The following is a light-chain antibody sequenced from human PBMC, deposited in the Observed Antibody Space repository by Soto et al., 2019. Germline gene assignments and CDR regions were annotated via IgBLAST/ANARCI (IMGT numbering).Light chain of an antibody. CDR3: QSFDYRLSASYV. CDR2: DNT. Sequence: QSALTQPPSVSGAPGQRVTISCTGSSSNIGGGYDVYWYQHLPGRAPKLLIYDNTNRPSGVPDRFSASKSGTSASLAITGLQTEDEADYYCQSFDYRLSASYVFGSGTEVTVL. CDR1: SSNIGGGYD. J-gene: IGLJ1*01. V-gene: IGLV1-40*01.